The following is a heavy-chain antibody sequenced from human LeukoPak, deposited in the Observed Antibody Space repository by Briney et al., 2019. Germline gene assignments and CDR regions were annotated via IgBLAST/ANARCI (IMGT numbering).Heavy chain of an antibody. J-gene: IGHJ4*02. V-gene: IGHV4-30-4*01. CDR1: GGSISSGDYY. Sequence: SQTLSLTCTVSGGSISSGDYYWSWIRQPPGRGLEWIGYIYYSGSTYYNPSLKSRVTISVDTSKNQFSLKLSSVTAADTAVYYCARGESYYNLLDYWGQGTLVTVSS. D-gene: IGHD1-26*01. CDR3: ARGESYYNLLDY. CDR2: IYYSGST.